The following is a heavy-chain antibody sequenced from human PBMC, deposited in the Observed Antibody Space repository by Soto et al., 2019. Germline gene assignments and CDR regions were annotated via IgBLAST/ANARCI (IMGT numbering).Heavy chain of an antibody. D-gene: IGHD3-3*01. CDR3: ASRGLRFLEWSNPPLRD. J-gene: IGHJ4*02. CDR2: INHSGST. V-gene: IGHV4-34*01. Sequence: QVQLQQWGAGLLKPSETLSLTCAVYGRSFSGYYWSWIRQPPGKGLEWIGEINHSGSTNYNPSLKSRVTISVDTSKNQFSLKLSSVTAADTAVYYCASRGLRFLEWSNPPLRDWGQGTLVTVSS. CDR1: GRSFSGYY.